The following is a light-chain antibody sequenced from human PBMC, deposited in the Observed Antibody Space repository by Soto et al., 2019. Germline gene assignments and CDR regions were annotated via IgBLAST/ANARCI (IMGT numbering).Light chain of an antibody. Sequence: DIQMTQSPSSLSASVGDRVTITCRASQSISSYLNRYQQKPGRVPKLLIYAASSLQSGVPSRFSGSGSGTDFTLTISSLQPEDFATYYCQQSYSTPLTFGGGTKVEIK. CDR3: QQSYSTPLT. J-gene: IGKJ4*01. CDR2: AAS. V-gene: IGKV1-39*01. CDR1: QSISSY.